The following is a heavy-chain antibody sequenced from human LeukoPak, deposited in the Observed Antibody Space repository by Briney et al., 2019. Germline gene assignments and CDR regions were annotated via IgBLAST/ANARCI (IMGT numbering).Heavy chain of an antibody. CDR3: AREIGGGHHYFEH. J-gene: IGHJ4*02. CDR1: GFTVSSST. Sequence: GGSLRLSCGGSGFTVSSSTMSWVRQAPGKGLEWVSNFYSDALDGITNYADSVKGRFTISRDNSQNTLYLQMNSLRVEDTATYYCAREIGGGHHYFEHWGQGTVVTVSS. V-gene: IGHV3-53*01. CDR2: FYSDALDGIT. D-gene: IGHD1-26*01.